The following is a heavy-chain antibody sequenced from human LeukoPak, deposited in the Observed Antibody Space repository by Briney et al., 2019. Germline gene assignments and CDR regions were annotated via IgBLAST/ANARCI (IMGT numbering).Heavy chain of an antibody. CDR3: ARGYYGDYYYYYYMDV. Sequence: SETLSLTCTVSGGSLSSYYWSWIRQPPEKGLEWIGYIYTSGSTNYNPSLKSRVTISVDTSKNQFSLKLSSVTAADTAVYYCARGYYGDYYYYYYMDVWGKGTTVTVSS. CDR1: GGSLSSYY. CDR2: IYTSGST. D-gene: IGHD4-17*01. V-gene: IGHV4-4*09. J-gene: IGHJ6*03.